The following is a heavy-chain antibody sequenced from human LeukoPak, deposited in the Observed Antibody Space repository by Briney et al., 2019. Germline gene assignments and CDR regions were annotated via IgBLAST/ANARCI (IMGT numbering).Heavy chain of an antibody. J-gene: IGHJ4*02. CDR2: IKSKPSGGGI. Sequence: PGGSLRLSCAASGFTFTQAWMIWVRLAPGKGLEWVGRIKSKPSGGGIDYAEPVKGRFSISRGDSNNILYLQRSSMKTEDTAVYYCSTDSYSWGQGTPVTVSS. V-gene: IGHV3-15*01. CDR1: GFTFTQAW. CDR3: STDSYS.